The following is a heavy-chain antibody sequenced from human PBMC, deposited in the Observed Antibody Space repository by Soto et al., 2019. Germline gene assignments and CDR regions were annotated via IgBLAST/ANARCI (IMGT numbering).Heavy chain of an antibody. J-gene: IGHJ2*01. CDR3: ARCYCTVGSCYTCWHFDL. D-gene: IGHD2-15*01. CDR2: IGPYNGNT. V-gene: IGHV1-18*01. CDR1: GYTFADYG. Sequence: QAQLVQSGAEVKKPGSSVKVSCQAGGYTFADYGISWVRQAPGQGLEWVGWIGPYNGNTNYAQNLQDRFTMTTDTSTNTAYMELRSLRSDVTALYYCARCYCTVGSCYTCWHFDLWGRGTLLTVSS.